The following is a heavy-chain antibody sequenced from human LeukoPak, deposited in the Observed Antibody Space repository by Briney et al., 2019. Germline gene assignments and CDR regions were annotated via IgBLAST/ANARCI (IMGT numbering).Heavy chain of an antibody. CDR2: IYKGGST. V-gene: IGHV3-66*01. J-gene: IGHJ4*02. CDR1: GFTVSSNY. CDR3: ARDGDYFDY. Sequence: TGGSLRLSCAASGFTVSSNYMSWVRQAPGKGLEWVSVIYKGGSTYYTDSVQGRFTISRDNSKNTLYLQMNSLRAEDTAVYYCARDGDYFDYWGQGTLVTVSS. D-gene: IGHD4-17*01.